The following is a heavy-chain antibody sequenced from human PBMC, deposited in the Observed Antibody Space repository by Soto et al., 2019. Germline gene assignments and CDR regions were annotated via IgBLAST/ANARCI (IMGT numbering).Heavy chain of an antibody. V-gene: IGHV4-4*07. CDR3: ARGQRFSDWFDP. CDR2: VYSSGGT. Sequence: LSLTCTVSGGSMTSYYWTWIRQPAGKGLEWIGRVYSSGGTHYNPSLKSRVTISLDTSKNQFSLRLLSVTDAGTAVYFCARGQRFSDWFDPWGQGTLVTVSS. J-gene: IGHJ5*02. D-gene: IGHD3-3*01. CDR1: GGSMTSYY.